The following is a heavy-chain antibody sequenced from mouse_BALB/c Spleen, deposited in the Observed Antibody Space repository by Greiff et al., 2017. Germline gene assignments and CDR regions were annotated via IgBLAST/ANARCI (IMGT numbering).Heavy chain of an antibody. J-gene: IGHJ4*01. D-gene: IGHD1-1*02. CDR2: ISSGSSTI. CDR1: GFTFSSFG. V-gene: IGHV5-17*02. Sequence: EVQRVESGGGLVQPGGSRKLSCAASGFTFSSFGMHWVRQAPEKGLEWVAYISSGSSTIYYADTVKGRFTISRDNPKNTLFLQMTSLRSEDTAMYYCARSSYGGAMDYWGQGTSVTVSS. CDR3: ARSSYGGAMDY.